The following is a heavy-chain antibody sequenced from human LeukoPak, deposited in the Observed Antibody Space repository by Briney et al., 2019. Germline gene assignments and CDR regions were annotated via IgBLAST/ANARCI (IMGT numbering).Heavy chain of an antibody. CDR1: GYSFTNYG. J-gene: IGHJ2*01. D-gene: IGHD3-9*01. V-gene: IGHV1-69*06. Sequence: SVKVSCKASGYSFTNYGISWVRQAPGQGLEWMGGIIPIFGTANYAQKFQGRVTITADKSTSTAYMELSSLRSEDTAVYYCARSRYFDWLLWWYFDLWGRGTLVTVSS. CDR3: ARSRYFDWLLWWYFDL. CDR2: IIPIFGTA.